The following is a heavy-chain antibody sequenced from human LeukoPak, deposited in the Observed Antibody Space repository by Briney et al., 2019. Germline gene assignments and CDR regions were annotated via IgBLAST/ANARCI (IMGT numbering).Heavy chain of an antibody. CDR2: IYPNNSDS. CDR3: ALSSGAFDSAGYFDY. J-gene: IGHJ4*02. Sequence: PGESLKISCKGSGYSFTNYWVGWVRQMPGKGLEWMGIIYPNNSDSRYSPSFRGQVTISVDRSITTAYLQWNSLKPSDTAMYYCALSSGAFDSAGYFDYWGQRTLVTVSS. D-gene: IGHD2-15*01. CDR1: GYSFTNYW. V-gene: IGHV5-51*01.